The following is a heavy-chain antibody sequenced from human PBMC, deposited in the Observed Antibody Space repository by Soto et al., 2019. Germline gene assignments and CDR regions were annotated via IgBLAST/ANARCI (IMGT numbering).Heavy chain of an antibody. Sequence: QVQLVQSGAEVKKPGASVKVSCKASGYTFTSYGISWVRQATGQGLEWMGWISAYNGNTNYAQKLQGRVTMTTDTSTSTAYMELRSLRSDDTAVYYCAREGIVVVPAAIPEYYYYGMDVWGQGTTVTVSS. CDR1: GYTFTSYG. D-gene: IGHD2-2*01. V-gene: IGHV1-18*01. CDR3: AREGIVVVPAAIPEYYYYGMDV. CDR2: ISAYNGNT. J-gene: IGHJ6*02.